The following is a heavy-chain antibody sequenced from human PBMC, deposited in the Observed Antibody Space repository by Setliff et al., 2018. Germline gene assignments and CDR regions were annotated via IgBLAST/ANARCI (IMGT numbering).Heavy chain of an antibody. Sequence: GESLKISCAASGFTFNKYGMLWVRQAPGKGLEWVALIWYDGDNKKYADSVRGRFAVSRDNSRDTLYLEMNSLRPEDTAMYYCAKGGPYYYYYMDVWGKGTMVTVSS. V-gene: IGHV3-30*02. J-gene: IGHJ6*03. CDR1: GFTFNKYG. CDR3: AKGGPYYYYYMDV. CDR2: IWYDGDNK.